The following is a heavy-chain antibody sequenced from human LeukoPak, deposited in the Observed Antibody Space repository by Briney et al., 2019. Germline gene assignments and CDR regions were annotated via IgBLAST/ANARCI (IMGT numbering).Heavy chain of an antibody. V-gene: IGHV3-66*01. J-gene: IGHJ6*02. Sequence: GGSLRLSCAASGFTVISSYMSWVRQAPGKGLEWVSLIYSVGSTYYADSVKGRFTISRDNAKNSLYLQMNSLRAEDTAVYYCARALTYYYDSSGYPRPIDYYYYYYGMDVWGQGTTVTVSS. CDR1: GFTVISSY. CDR2: IYSVGST. CDR3: ARALTYYYDSSGYPRPIDYYYYYYGMDV. D-gene: IGHD3-22*01.